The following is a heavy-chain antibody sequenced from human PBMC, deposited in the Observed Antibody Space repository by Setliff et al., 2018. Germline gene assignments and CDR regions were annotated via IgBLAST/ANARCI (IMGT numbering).Heavy chain of an antibody. CDR3: ARGQTLRHFDWPTAFDY. Sequence: ASVKVSCKASGYTFNNYGIIWVRQAPGQGPEWMGWISAYSGETKYAQIFQGRVTMTTDTPTSTAYMELRSLTSDDTAVYYCARGQTLRHFDWPTAFDYWGLGTLVTVSS. D-gene: IGHD3-9*01. CDR2: ISAYSGET. J-gene: IGHJ4*02. V-gene: IGHV1-18*01. CDR1: GYTFNNYG.